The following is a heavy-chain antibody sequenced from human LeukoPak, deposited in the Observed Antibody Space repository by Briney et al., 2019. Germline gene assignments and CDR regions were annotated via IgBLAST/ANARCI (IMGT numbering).Heavy chain of an antibody. CDR3: ATVSDYSYYYYMDV. Sequence: GGSLRLSCAASGFTFADYSMSWVRQAPGKGLEWVSGISGSGGSTYYADAVKGRFTVSRDNCKNTLFLQVNSLRAEDTAVYYCATVSDYSYYYYMDVWGKGTTVSVSS. CDR1: GFTFADYS. CDR2: ISGSGGST. J-gene: IGHJ6*03. V-gene: IGHV3-23*01.